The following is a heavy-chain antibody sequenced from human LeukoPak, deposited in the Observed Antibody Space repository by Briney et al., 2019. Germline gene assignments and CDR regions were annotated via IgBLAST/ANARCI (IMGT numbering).Heavy chain of an antibody. CDR1: GFTFSTYG. D-gene: IGHD3-3*01. Sequence: GGSLRLSCAASGFTFSTYGMHWVRQAPGKGLEWVAVIWYDGSNKYYADSVTGRFTISRDNSDNTLYLQMNSLRAEDTAVYYCAKSQGDYDFWSGPSQFDYWGQGTLVTVSS. CDR2: IWYDGSNK. CDR3: AKSQGDYDFWSGPSQFDY. V-gene: IGHV3-33*06. J-gene: IGHJ4*02.